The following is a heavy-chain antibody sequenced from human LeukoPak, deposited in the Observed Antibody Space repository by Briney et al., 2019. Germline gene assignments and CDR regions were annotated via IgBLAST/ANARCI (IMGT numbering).Heavy chain of an antibody. CDR1: GGSISGYY. V-gene: IGHV4-34*01. Sequence: SETLSLTCTVSGGSISGYYWSWIRQPPGKGLEWIGEINHSGSTNYNPSLKSRVTISVDTSKNQFSLKLSSVTAADTAVYYCARARGRTAITMDYWGQGTLVTVSS. CDR2: INHSGST. J-gene: IGHJ4*02. D-gene: IGHD5-18*01. CDR3: ARARGRTAITMDY.